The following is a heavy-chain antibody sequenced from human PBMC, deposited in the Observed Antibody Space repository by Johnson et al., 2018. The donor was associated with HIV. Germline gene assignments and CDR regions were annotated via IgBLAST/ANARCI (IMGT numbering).Heavy chain of an antibody. CDR3: AKDSDAFDI. J-gene: IGHJ3*02. CDR1: GFTFSSYA. V-gene: IGHV3-30*18. Sequence: VQVLESGGGVVQPGGSLRLSCAASGFTFSSYAMHWVRQVPGKGLEWVEVISYDGSQNLYVDSVKGRFTISRDISRNTLYLQMDSLRPDDTALYYCAKDSDAFDIWGQGTMVTVSS. CDR2: ISYDGSQN.